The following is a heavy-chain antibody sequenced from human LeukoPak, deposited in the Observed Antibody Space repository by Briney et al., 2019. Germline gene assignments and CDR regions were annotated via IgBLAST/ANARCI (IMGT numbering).Heavy chain of an antibody. CDR3: ARAPMVRGVTDFDY. CDR1: GGSISNNLYY. V-gene: IGHV4-39*01. J-gene: IGHJ4*02. D-gene: IGHD3-10*01. CDR2: IYYSGST. Sequence: KSSETLSLTCTVSGGSISNNLYYWGWIRQPPGKGLEWIGSIYYSGSTYYNPSLKSRVTISVDTSKNQFSLKLSSVTAADTAVYYCARAPMVRGVTDFDYWGQGTLVTVSS.